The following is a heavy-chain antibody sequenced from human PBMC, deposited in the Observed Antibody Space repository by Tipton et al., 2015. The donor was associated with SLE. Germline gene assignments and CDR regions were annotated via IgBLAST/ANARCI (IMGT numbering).Heavy chain of an antibody. J-gene: IGHJ4*02. CDR1: GGSFSGYY. V-gene: IGHV4-34*01. Sequence: TLSLTCAVYGGSFSGYYWSWIRQPPGKGLEWIGEINHSGGTNYNPSLKSRVTISVDTSKNQFSLKLSSVTAADTAVYYCARHGRSGWSGYFDYWGQGILVTVSS. D-gene: IGHD6-19*01. CDR2: INHSGGT. CDR3: ARHGRSGWSGYFDY.